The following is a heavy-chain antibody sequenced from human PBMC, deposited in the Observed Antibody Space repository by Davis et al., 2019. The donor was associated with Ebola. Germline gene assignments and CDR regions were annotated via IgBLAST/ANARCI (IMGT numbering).Heavy chain of an antibody. CDR1: TDSFISYW. CDR3: AAPSAGY. CDR2: IDPDNSYT. J-gene: IGHJ4*02. Sequence: GESLKISCKGSTDSFISYWISWVRQTPGKGLEWMGRIDPDNSYTNYSPSFQGHVTISVDKSISTAYLQWTSLKASDTAVYYCAAPSAGYWGQGTLVTVSS. V-gene: IGHV5-10-1*01. D-gene: IGHD6-19*01.